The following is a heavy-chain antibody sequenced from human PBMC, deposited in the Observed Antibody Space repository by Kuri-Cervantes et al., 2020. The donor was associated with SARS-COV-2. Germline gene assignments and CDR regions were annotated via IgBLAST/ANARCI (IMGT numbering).Heavy chain of an antibody. CDR3: ANGPASSGWMYYLDY. CDR2: ISGDGGST. Sequence: GGSLRLSCAASGFTFDDYAMHWVRQAPGKGLEWVSLISGDGGSTYYADSVKGRSTISRDNSKNSLYLQMNSLRTEDTALYYCANGPASSGWMYYLDYWGQGTLVTGSS. CDR1: GFTFDDYA. D-gene: IGHD6-19*01. J-gene: IGHJ4*02. V-gene: IGHV3-43*02.